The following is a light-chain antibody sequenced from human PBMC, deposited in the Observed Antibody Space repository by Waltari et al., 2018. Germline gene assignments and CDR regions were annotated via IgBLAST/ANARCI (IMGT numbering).Light chain of an antibody. CDR2: AAT. Sequence: TCRASQSSYIYLHWDQQKAVKAPRLLIYAATHLQNGVPSRFSGSGSETDFTLTISSLQPEDFATYYCQQSYSTRWTFGQGTVVELK. J-gene: IGKJ1*01. CDR1: QSSYIY. V-gene: IGKV1-39*01. CDR3: QQSYSTRWT.